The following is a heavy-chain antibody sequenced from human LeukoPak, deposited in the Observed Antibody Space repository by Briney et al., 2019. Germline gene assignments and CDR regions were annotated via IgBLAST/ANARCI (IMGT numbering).Heavy chain of an antibody. D-gene: IGHD5-24*01. CDR3: ARNDGYRNWFHP. CDR2: IIPIFGTA. Sequence: SVTVSCKASGGTFSSYAISWVRQAPGQGLEWMGGIIPIFGTANYAQKFQGRVTITTDESTSTAYMELSSLRSEDTAVYYCARNDGYRNWFHPWGQGTLVTVSS. CDR1: GGTFSSYA. V-gene: IGHV1-69*05. J-gene: IGHJ5*02.